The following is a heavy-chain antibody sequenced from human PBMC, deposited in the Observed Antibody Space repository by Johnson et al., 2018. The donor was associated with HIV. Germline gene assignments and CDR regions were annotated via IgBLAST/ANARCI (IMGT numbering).Heavy chain of an antibody. CDR2: IYSGGST. CDR1: GFTFSSNY. J-gene: IGHJ3*02. V-gene: IGHV3-66*02. Sequence: VQLVESGGGVVQPGRSLRLSCAASGFTFSSNYMSWVRQAPGKGLEWVSVIYSGGSTYYADTVKGRVSISRDTSKNTLDLQLNSLRAEDTAVYYCAKDHDYGDAFDIWGQGTMVTVSS. CDR3: AKDHDYGDAFDI. D-gene: IGHD4-17*01.